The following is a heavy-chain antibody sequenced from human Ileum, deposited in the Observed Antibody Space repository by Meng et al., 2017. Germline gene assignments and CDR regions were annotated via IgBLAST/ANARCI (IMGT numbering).Heavy chain of an antibody. D-gene: IGHD3-3*02. CDR2: ISYSSTS. Sequence: QASAPVVVTSSDPLPLGAPFVGVTINSRWFRWGWLRQTPGMGWKWFVCISYSSTSSYNPSIRSRVTVSLATSKNQLSLILISVTAADTAVYYCVRQPISFPNCFDSWGQGTLVTVSS. J-gene: IGHJ5*01. V-gene: IGHV4-39*01. CDR1: GVTINSRWFR. CDR3: VRQPISFPNCFDS.